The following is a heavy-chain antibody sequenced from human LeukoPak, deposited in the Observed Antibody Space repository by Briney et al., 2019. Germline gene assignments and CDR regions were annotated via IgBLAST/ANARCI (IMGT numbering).Heavy chain of an antibody. CDR1: GFTFSSYS. J-gene: IGHJ4*02. Sequence: GGSLRLSCAASGFTFSSYSMNWVRQAPGKGRDWVSSISSSSSYIYYADSVKGRFTISRDNAKNSLYLQMNSLRAEDTAVYYCARDIRREYCSSTSCYIDYWGQGTLVTVSS. CDR2: ISSSSSYI. CDR3: ARDIRREYCSSTSCYIDY. V-gene: IGHV3-21*01. D-gene: IGHD2-2*02.